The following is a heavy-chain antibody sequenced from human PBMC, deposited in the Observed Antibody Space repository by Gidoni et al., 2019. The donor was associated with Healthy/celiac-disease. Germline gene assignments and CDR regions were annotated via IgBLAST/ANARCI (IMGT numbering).Heavy chain of an antibody. V-gene: IGHV1-69*06. J-gene: IGHJ4*02. D-gene: IGHD3-10*01. CDR2: IIPIFGTA. Sequence: VQLVQSGTEVKKPGSSVKVSCKASGRPFSSYAISWVRQAPGQGLEWMGGIIPIFGTANYAQKFQGRVTITADKSTSTAYMELSSLRSEDTAVYYCAESGAKLGRFDYWGQGTLVTVSS. CDR3: AESGAKLGRFDY. CDR1: GRPFSSYA.